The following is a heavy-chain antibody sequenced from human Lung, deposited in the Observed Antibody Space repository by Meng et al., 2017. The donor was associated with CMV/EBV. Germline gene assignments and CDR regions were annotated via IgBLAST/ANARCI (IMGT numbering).Heavy chain of an antibody. Sequence: SXTXSLXCTVYGGSLGDYFWTWIRQPPGKGLEWIGEIDHSGSTKYNPSLKSRATISDDASKNQLSLKLRSLTAADTAVYYCARMIMNNYDYHFAMDVWGQGTXVTVSS. D-gene: IGHD3-16*01. CDR2: IDHSGST. CDR3: ARMIMNNYDYHFAMDV. CDR1: GGSLGDYF. J-gene: IGHJ6*02. V-gene: IGHV4-34*01.